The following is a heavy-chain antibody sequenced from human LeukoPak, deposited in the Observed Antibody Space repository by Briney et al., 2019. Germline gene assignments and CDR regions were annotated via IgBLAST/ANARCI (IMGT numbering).Heavy chain of an antibody. CDR1: GGSISSSSYY. J-gene: IGHJ5*02. Sequence: PSETLSLTCTVSGGSISSSSYYWGWIRQPPGKGLEWIGSIYYSGSTYYNPSLKSRVTISVDTSKNQFSLKLSSVTAADTAVYYCARGWAAGRLNSWFDPWGQGTLVTVSS. CDR3: ARGWAAGRLNSWFDP. D-gene: IGHD6-6*01. CDR2: IYYSGST. V-gene: IGHV4-39*07.